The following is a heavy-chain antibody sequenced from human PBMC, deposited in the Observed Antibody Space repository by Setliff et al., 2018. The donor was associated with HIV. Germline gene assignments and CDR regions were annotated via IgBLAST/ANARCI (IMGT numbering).Heavy chain of an antibody. Sequence: PSETLSLTCTVSGGSISSDNYYWSWIRQHPGKGLEWIGYIYYSGSTKYNPSLKSRLTISVDTSKNQFSLKLRSVTAADTAFYYCARGVTHPPPFGAFDIWGLGTLVTVSS. CDR1: GGSISSDNYY. CDR2: IYYSGST. CDR3: ARGVTHPPPFGAFDI. D-gene: IGHD5-18*01. V-gene: IGHV4-61*01. J-gene: IGHJ3*02.